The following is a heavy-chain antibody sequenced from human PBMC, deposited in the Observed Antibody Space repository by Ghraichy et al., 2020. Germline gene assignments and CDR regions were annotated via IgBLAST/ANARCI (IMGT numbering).Heavy chain of an antibody. CDR3: AKLESGGSCH. CDR1: GFTFGSYG. Sequence: TLSLTCAASGFTFGSYGMSWVRQAPGRGLEWVSSIGSTGVTPYYAESVKGRFTISRDNSKNTLYLQMNSLRVEDTAVYYCAKLESGGSCHWGQGTLVTVS. J-gene: IGHJ4*02. V-gene: IGHV3-23*01. D-gene: IGHD2-15*01. CDR2: IGSTGVTP.